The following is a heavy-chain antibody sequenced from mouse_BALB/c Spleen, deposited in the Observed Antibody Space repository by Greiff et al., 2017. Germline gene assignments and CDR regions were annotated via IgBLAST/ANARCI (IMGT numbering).Heavy chain of an antibody. J-gene: IGHJ2*01. V-gene: IGHV5-6*01. CDR1: GFTFSSYG. Sequence: EVQVVESGGDLVKPGGSLKLSCAASGFTFSSYGMSWVRQTPDKRLEWVATISSGGSYTYYPDSVKGRFTISRDNAKNTLYLQMSSLKSEDTAMYYCARHDGNYVGDYWGQGTTLTVSS. CDR2: ISSGGSYT. D-gene: IGHD2-1*01. CDR3: ARHDGNYVGDY.